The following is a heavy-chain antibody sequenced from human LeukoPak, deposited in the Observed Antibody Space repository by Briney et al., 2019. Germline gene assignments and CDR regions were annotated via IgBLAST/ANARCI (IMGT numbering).Heavy chain of an antibody. CDR3: ARESSGSYYKSNFDY. CDR1: GGTFSSYA. V-gene: IGHV1-69*01. D-gene: IGHD3-10*01. CDR2: IIPIFGTA. J-gene: IGHJ4*02. Sequence: SVKVSCKASGGTFSSYAISWVRQAPGQGHEWMGGIIPIFGTANYAQKFQGRVTITADESTSTAYMELSSLRSEDTAVYYCARESSGSYYKSNFDYWGQGTLVTVSS.